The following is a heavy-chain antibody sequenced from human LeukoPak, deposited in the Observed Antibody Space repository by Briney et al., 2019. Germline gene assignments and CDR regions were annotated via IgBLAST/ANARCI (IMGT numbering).Heavy chain of an antibody. V-gene: IGHV3-11*01. CDR2: ISSSGSTI. CDR3: ARDSERWSYSAYFDY. J-gene: IGHJ4*02. D-gene: IGHD1-26*01. Sequence: GGSLRLSCAASGFTFSDYYMSWIRQAPGKGLEWVSYISSSGSTIYYADSVKGRFTISRDNAKNSLYLKMNSLRAEDTAVYYCARDSERWSYSAYFDYWGQGTLVTVSS. CDR1: GFTFSDYY.